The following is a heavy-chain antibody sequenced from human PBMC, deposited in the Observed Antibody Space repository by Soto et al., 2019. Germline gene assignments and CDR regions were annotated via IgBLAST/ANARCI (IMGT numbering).Heavy chain of an antibody. D-gene: IGHD2-21*02. J-gene: IGHJ5*02. CDR1: GGSISSGGYY. CDR3: ARGLDAYCGGDCYSYWFDP. CDR2: IYYSGST. Sequence: PSETLSLTCTVSGGSISSGGYYWSWILQHPGKGLEWIGYIYYSGSTYYNPSLKSRVTISVDTSKNQFSLKLSSVTAADTAVYYCARGLDAYCGGDCYSYWFDPWGQGTLVTVSS. V-gene: IGHV4-31*03.